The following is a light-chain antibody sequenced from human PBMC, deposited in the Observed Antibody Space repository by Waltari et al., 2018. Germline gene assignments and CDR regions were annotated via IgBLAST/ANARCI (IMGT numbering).Light chain of an antibody. V-gene: IGKV3-15*01. CDR1: QSVSSN. CDR2: GAS. CDR3: QQYNNWPPWT. Sequence: EIVMTQSPATLSVSPGARATLSCRASQSVSSNLAWYQQKPGQAPSLLIYGASTRATGIPARFSGSGSGTEFTLTISSLQSEDFAVYYCQQYNNWPPWTFGQGTKVEIK. J-gene: IGKJ1*01.